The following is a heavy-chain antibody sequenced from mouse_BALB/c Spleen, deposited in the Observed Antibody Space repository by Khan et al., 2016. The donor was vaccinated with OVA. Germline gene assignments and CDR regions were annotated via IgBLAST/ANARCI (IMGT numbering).Heavy chain of an antibody. CDR1: GYSFTSYL. CDR2: IFPGNSDT. D-gene: IGHD1-3*01. CDR3: TRGSYSSFAY. J-gene: IGHJ3*01. Sequence: VQLQQPGTVLARPGASVKMSCKASGYSFTSYLIHWVKQRPGQGLEWIGDIFPGNSDTSYNQKFKDKATLTAGTSASTAYMELSNLTNEDSAGYCCTRGSYSSFAYWGQGTLVTVSA. V-gene: IGHV1-5*01.